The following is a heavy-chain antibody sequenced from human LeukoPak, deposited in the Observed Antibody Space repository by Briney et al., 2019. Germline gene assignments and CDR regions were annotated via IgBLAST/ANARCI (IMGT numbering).Heavy chain of an antibody. J-gene: IGHJ3*02. CDR1: GFTFSSYW. Sequence: PGGSLRLSCAASGFTFSSYWMHWVRRAPGKGLVWVSRINSDGSSTSYADSVKGRFTISRDNAKNTLYLQMNSLRAEDTAVYYCAREDGADAFDIWGQGTMVTVSS. CDR2: INSDGSST. V-gene: IGHV3-74*01. CDR3: AREDGADAFDI. D-gene: IGHD4-17*01.